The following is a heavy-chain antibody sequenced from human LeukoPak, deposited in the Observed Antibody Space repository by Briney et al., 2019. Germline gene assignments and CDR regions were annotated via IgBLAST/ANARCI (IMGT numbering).Heavy chain of an antibody. V-gene: IGHV3-15*01. CDR2: IKSKTDGGTT. D-gene: IGHD6-13*01. Sequence: GGSLRLSCAASGFTFSNAWMSWVRQAPGKGLGWVGRIKSKTDGGTTDYAAPVKGRFTISRDDSKNTLYLQMNSLKTEATAVYYCTTDSSSWLGVFDYWGQGTLVTVSS. CDR1: GFTFSNAW. J-gene: IGHJ4*02. CDR3: TTDSSSWLGVFDY.